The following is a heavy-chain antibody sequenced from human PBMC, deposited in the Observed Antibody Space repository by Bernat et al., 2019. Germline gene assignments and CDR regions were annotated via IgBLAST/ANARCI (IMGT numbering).Heavy chain of an antibody. V-gene: IGHV3-7*01. Sequence: EVQLVESGGGLVQPGGSLRLSCAASGFTFSNYWMTWVRQAPGKGLEWVANIKQDGSEKYYVDYVMGRFTISRDNAWNSLYLQMNSLRAEDTALYYCARDPGITGTIYYYGMDVWGRGTTVTVSS. CDR3: ARDPGITGTIYYYGMDV. CDR1: GFTFSNYW. CDR2: IKQDGSEK. D-gene: IGHD1-20*01. J-gene: IGHJ6*02.